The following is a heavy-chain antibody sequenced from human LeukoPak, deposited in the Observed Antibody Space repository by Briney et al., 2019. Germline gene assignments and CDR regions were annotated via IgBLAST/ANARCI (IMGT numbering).Heavy chain of an antibody. CDR2: IYHSGST. V-gene: IGHV4-30-2*01. CDR3: ARTLDTAMGGELDY. CDR1: GGSISSGGYY. J-gene: IGHJ4*02. Sequence: SETLSLTCTVSGGSISSGGYYWSWIRQPPGKGLEWIGYIYHSGSTYYNPSLKSRVTISVDRSKNQFSLKLSSVTAADTAVYYCARTLDTAMGGELDYWGQGTLVTVSS. D-gene: IGHD5-18*01.